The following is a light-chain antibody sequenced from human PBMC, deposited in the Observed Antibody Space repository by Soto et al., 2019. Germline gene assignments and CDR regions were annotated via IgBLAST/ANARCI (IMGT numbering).Light chain of an antibody. CDR2: GAS. Sequence: EIVLTQSPGTLSLSPGERATLSCRASQSVSSSYLAWYQQKPGQAPRLLIYGASSRATGIPDRFSDSGSGTDFTLTISRLEPEDFAVYYCQHYGSSPTWTFGQGTKVEIK. CDR3: QHYGSSPTWT. J-gene: IGKJ1*01. V-gene: IGKV3-20*01. CDR1: QSVSSSY.